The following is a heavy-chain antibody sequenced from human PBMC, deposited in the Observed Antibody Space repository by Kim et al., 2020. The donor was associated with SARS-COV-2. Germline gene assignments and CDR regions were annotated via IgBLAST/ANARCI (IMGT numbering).Heavy chain of an antibody. CDR2: ISSSSSTI. J-gene: IGHJ1*01. Sequence: GGSLRLSCAASGFTFSSYSMNWVRQAPGKGLEWVSYISSSSSTIYYADSVKGRFTISRDNAKNSLYLQMNSLRDEDTAVYYCARDFWGSYQQEYFQHWGQGTLVTVSS. CDR3: ARDFWGSYQQEYFQH. CDR1: GFTFSSYS. D-gene: IGHD1-26*01. V-gene: IGHV3-48*02.